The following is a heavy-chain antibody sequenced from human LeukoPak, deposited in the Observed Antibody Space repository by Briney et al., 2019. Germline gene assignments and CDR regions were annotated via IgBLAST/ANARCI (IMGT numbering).Heavy chain of an antibody. CDR2: ISGSGGST. CDR1: GFTFSSYA. D-gene: IGHD5-18*01. V-gene: IGHV3-23*01. J-gene: IGHJ6*02. Sequence: GGSLRLSCAASGFTFSSYAMSWVRQAPGKGLEWVSAISGSGGSTYYADSVKGRFTTSRDNSKNTLYLQMNSLRAEDTAVYYCATTAMVYYYGMDVWGQGTTVTVSS. CDR3: ATTAMVYYYGMDV.